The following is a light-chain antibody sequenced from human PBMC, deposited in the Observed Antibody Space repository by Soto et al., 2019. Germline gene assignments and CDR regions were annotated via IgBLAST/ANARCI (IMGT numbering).Light chain of an antibody. CDR2: KAS. J-gene: IGKJ4*01. CDR3: QQYNRYPLT. V-gene: IGKV1-5*03. CDR1: QSISSW. Sequence: DIQMTPSPSTLSASVGDRVTITCRTRQSISSWLAGYQQKTGKAPKLLIYKASSLESGTPSRFSGRRSGTEFNLTNSSLQPDDFAKYYCQQYNRYPLTCGGGTKVEIK.